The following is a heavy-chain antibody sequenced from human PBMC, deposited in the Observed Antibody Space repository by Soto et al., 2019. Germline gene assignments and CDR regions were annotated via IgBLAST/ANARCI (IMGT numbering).Heavy chain of an antibody. V-gene: IGHV4-34*01. J-gene: IGHJ4*02. CDR2: INHSGST. CDR3: ARGLRRGVPKY. CDR1: GGSFSGYY. Sequence: QVQLQQWGAGLLKPSETLSLTCAVYGGSFSGYYWSWIRQPPGKGLEWIGEINHSGSTNYNPSLKSRVTISVDTSKNQFSLKLSSVTAADTAVYYCARGLRRGVPKYWGQGTLVTVSS. D-gene: IGHD3-3*01.